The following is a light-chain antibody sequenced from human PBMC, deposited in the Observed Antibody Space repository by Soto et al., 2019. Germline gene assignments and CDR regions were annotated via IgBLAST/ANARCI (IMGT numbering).Light chain of an antibody. CDR3: QQHSNWPLT. J-gene: IGKJ4*01. V-gene: IGKV3-11*01. Sequence: EIVLIQSPATLSLSPGERATLSCRASQRVSSNLAWYHQNPGQAPRLLIFDASNRATGIPARFSGSGSGTDFTLTISSLEPEDFAVYYCQQHSNWPLTFGGGTKVDIK. CDR1: QRVSSN. CDR2: DAS.